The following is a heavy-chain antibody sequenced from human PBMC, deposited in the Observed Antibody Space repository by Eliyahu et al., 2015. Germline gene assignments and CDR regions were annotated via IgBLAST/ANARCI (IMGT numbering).Heavy chain of an antibody. CDR2: IRNKANTYTT. D-gene: IGHD1-1*01. J-gene: IGHJ4*02. Sequence: EVQLVESGGGLVQPGWSLRLSCAASGFXFSXHYMDWVRQAPGKGLEXLXRIRNKANTYTTEYAASVKDRFAISRDDSKSSLYLQMDSLKTEDTAVYYCARVRSTTWYSSNFDYWGQGTLVTVSS. CDR3: ARVRSTTWYSSNFDY. CDR1: GFXFSXHY. V-gene: IGHV3-72*01.